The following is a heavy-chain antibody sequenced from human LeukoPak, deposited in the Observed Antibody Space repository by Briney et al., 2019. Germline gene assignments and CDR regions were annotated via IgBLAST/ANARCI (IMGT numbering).Heavy chain of an antibody. V-gene: IGHV4-39*07. CDR2: INHSGST. Sequence: SETLSLTCTVSGGSISSSSYYWGWIRQPPGKGLEWIGEINHSGSTNYNPSLKSRVTISVDTSKNQFSLKLSSVTAADTAVYYCARREGYCSGGSCYYFDYWGQGTLVTVSS. J-gene: IGHJ4*02. CDR1: GGSISSSSYY. D-gene: IGHD2-15*01. CDR3: ARREGYCSGGSCYYFDY.